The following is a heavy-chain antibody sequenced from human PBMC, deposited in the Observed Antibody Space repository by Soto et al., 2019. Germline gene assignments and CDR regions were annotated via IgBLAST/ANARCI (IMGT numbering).Heavy chain of an antibody. CDR1: GFTFSTYS. CDR2: ISSSSSTI. D-gene: IGHD1-26*01. J-gene: IGHJ4*02. V-gene: IGHV3-48*02. CDR3: ARRNGGGSSLLFDY. Sequence: EVQLVESGGGLVQPGGSLRLSCAASGFTFSTYSMNWVRQAPGKGLEWVSYISSSSSTIYYADSVKGRFTISRDNAKNSLYLQMNSLRDEDTAVYYGARRNGGGSSLLFDYWGQGTLVTVSS.